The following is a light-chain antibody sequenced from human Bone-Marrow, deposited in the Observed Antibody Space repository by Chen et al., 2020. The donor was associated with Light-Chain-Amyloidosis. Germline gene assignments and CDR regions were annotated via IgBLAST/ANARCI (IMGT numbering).Light chain of an antibody. Sequence: QSALTQPASVSGSPGQSITISCTGTSNAVGGDNHVSWYQQHPDKAPKLMIYEVTNRPSWVPYRCSGSKSNNTASLSISGLQTEDEADYFCSSYTITNTLVFGSGTRVTVL. CDR1: SNAVGGDNH. J-gene: IGLJ1*01. V-gene: IGLV2-14*01. CDR3: SSYTITNTLV. CDR2: EVT.